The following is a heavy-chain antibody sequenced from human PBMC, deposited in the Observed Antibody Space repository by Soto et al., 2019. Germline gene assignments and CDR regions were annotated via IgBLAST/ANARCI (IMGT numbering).Heavy chain of an antibody. J-gene: IGHJ5*02. V-gene: IGHV1-8*01. Sequence: ASVKVSCKASGYSFSSHDINWVRQATGQGLEWMGWINPNNGDTGYAQKFQGRVTMTRSTSIGTAYMELKNLRPEDTAVYFCARVTEDCTATICHVAGYNWFDPWGQGTLVTVSS. CDR1: GYSFSSHD. CDR2: INPNNGDT. D-gene: IGHD2-8*02. CDR3: ARVTEDCTATICHVAGYNWFDP.